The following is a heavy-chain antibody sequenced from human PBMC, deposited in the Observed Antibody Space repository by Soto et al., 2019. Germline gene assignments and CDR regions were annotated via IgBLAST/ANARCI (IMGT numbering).Heavy chain of an antibody. Sequence: QVQLVQSGAEVKKPGASVKVSCKASGYTFTNYAMHWVRQAPGQRLEWMGWINAGNGNTKYSQKFQGRVTITRDTSASTAHMELSRLRSEDTAVYYCARGLLLWGDVWGQGTTVTVSS. CDR1: GYTFTNYA. CDR2: INAGNGNT. V-gene: IGHV1-3*01. D-gene: IGHD3-10*01. J-gene: IGHJ6*02. CDR3: ARGLLLWGDV.